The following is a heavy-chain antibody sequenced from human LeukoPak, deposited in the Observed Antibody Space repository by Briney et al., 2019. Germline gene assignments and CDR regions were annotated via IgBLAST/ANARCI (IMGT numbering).Heavy chain of an antibody. CDR1: GFTFSSYS. J-gene: IGHJ3*02. CDR3: ARDAPPDHDYVWGSYRDDAFDI. Sequence: GGSLRLSCAASGFTFSSYSMNWVRQAPGKGLEWVSSISSSSSYIYYADSVKGRFTISRDNAKNSLYLQVNSLRAEDTAVYYCARDAPPDHDYVWGSYRDDAFDIWGQGTMVTVSS. D-gene: IGHD3-16*02. V-gene: IGHV3-21*01. CDR2: ISSSSSYI.